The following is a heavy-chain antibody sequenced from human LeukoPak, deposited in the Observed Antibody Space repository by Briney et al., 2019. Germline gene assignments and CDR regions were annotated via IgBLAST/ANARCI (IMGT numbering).Heavy chain of an antibody. D-gene: IGHD4-23*01. CDR3: ARGYGGNVDY. CDR1: GYSLSSGNY. CDR2: IYHSGTT. V-gene: IGHV4-38-2*02. Sequence: SETLSLTCTVSGYSLSSGNYWGWIRQPPGKGLEWIGNIYHSGTTYYNPSLKSRVTISVDTPNNQFSLKLSSVTAADTAMYCCARGYGGNVDYWGQGTLVTVSS. J-gene: IGHJ4*02.